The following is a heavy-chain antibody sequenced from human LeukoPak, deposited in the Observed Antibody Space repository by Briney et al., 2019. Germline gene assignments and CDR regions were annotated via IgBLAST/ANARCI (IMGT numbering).Heavy chain of an antibody. D-gene: IGHD1-26*01. J-gene: IGHJ4*02. Sequence: GGSLRLSCAASAFTFSSYAMSWVRQAPGKGLEWVSAISGSGGSTYYAEYVKGRITISSDNSKNTLYLQINSLRAEDTAVYYCAKSMSGSYSPLDYWGQGTLVTVSS. CDR3: AKSMSGSYSPLDY. CDR2: ISGSGGST. V-gene: IGHV3-23*01. CDR1: AFTFSSYA.